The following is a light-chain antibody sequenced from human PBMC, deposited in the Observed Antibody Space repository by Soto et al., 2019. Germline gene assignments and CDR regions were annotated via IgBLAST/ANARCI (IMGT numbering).Light chain of an antibody. V-gene: IGLV2-8*01. J-gene: IGLJ1*01. Sequence: QSALTQPPSASGSPGQSVTISCTGTSSDVGSSNDVSWYQQHPGKAPKVMIYEVSKRPSGVPDRFSGSRSGNKASLTVSGLQADDEADYYCSSTAGSNNPFVFGTGTKLTVL. CDR3: SSTAGSNNPFV. CDR1: SSDVGSSND. CDR2: EVS.